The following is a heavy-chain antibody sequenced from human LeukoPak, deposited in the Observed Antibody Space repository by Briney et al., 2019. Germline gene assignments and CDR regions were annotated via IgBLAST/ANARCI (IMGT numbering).Heavy chain of an antibody. Sequence: SETLSLICTVSGGSINNFYWSWIRQSPGKGLEWIGYVHSSGRTDYNPSLRSRVSMSADTSKSQLSLRLTSVTAADTAVYFCARHDEECPGEYCFLLSFDYWGPGPLVTVSS. D-gene: IGHD2-8*02. CDR3: ARHDEECPGEYCFLLSFDY. CDR1: GGSINNFY. J-gene: IGHJ4*01. V-gene: IGHV4-59*08. CDR2: VHSSGRT.